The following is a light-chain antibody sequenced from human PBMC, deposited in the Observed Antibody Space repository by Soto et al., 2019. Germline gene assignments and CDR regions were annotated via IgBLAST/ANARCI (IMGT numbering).Light chain of an antibody. CDR3: GSDPSRNTWV. Sequence: QSVLKQPASLSGSPSQSITISCTGTIRDVGRYSLVSWYQQHPGKAPKLMISEDHKRPSGVSNRFSGSKSGNTAYLTISELQTEEEADYYCGSDPSRNTWVFGTRIKVT. J-gene: IGLJ1*01. CDR1: IRDVGRYSL. CDR2: EDH. V-gene: IGLV2-23*01.